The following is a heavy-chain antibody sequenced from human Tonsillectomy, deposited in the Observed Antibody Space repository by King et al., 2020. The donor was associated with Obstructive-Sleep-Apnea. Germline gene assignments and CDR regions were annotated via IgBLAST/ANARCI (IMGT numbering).Heavy chain of an antibody. CDR3: AKYIRSVASCSGGSCYPGYFDY. J-gene: IGHJ4*02. D-gene: IGHD2-15*01. Sequence: VQLVESGGGLVQPGRSLRLSCAASGFTFDDYAMHWVRQAPGKGLEWVSGISWNSGSIGYADSVKGRFTISRDNAKNSLYLQMNSLRAEDTALYYCAKYIRSVASCSGGSCYPGYFDYWGQGTLVTVSS. V-gene: IGHV3-9*01. CDR2: ISWNSGSI. CDR1: GFTFDDYA.